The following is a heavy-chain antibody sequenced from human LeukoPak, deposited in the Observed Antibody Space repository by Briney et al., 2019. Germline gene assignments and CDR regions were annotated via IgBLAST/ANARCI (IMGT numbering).Heavy chain of an antibody. D-gene: IGHD2-15*01. J-gene: IGHJ5*02. Sequence: GGSLRLSCAASGFTVSSNYMSWVRQAPGKGLEWVSVIYSGGSTYYADSVKGRFTISRDNSKNTLYLQMDSLRAEDTAVYYCARIVVVAATAHSWFDPWGQGTLVTVSS. CDR1: GFTVSSNY. CDR3: ARIVVVAATAHSWFDP. V-gene: IGHV3-53*01. CDR2: IYSGGST.